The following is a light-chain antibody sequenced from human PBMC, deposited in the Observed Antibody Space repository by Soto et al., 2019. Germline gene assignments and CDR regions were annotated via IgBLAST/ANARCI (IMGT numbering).Light chain of an antibody. J-gene: IGKJ5*01. CDR1: QSVSSN. V-gene: IGKV3-15*01. CDR3: QQYNRWTSIT. CDR2: GAS. Sequence: EIVMTQSPATLSVSPGERATLSCRASQSVSSNLAWYQQKPGQAPRLLIYGASTRATGIPGRFSGSGSGIEFALTISSLQSEDLGIYYCQQYNRWTSITFGQGTRLEIK.